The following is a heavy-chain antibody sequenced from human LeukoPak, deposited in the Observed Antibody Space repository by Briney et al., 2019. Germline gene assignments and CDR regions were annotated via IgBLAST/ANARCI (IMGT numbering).Heavy chain of an antibody. V-gene: IGHV4-38-2*02. CDR3: ARDNYIVYYDFWSGYYRYFDY. J-gene: IGHJ4*02. CDR2: IYHSGST. Sequence: KPSETLSLTCAVSGYSISSGYYWGWIRQPPGKGLEWIGSIYHSGSTYYNPSLKRRVTISVDTSKNQFSLKLSSVTAADTAVYYCARDNYIVYYDFWSGYYRYFDYWGQGTLVTVSS. CDR1: GYSISSGYY. D-gene: IGHD3-3*01.